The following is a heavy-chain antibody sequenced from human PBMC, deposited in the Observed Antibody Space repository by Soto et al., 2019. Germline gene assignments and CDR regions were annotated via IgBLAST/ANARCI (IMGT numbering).Heavy chain of an antibody. CDR1: GGTFSSYA. J-gene: IGHJ6*02. D-gene: IGHD1-1*01. CDR2: IIPIFGTA. V-gene: IGHV1-69*12. CDR3: ASPTKPLYYYYGMDV. Sequence: QVQLVQSGAEVKKPGSSVKVSCKASGGTFSSYAISWVRQAPGQGLEWMGGIIPIFGTANYAQKFQGRVTITADESPSTGYMELSSLRSEDTAVYYCASPTKPLYYYYGMDVWGQGTTVTVSS.